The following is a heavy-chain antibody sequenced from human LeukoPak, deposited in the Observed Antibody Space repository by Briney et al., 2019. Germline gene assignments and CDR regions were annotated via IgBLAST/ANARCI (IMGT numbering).Heavy chain of an antibody. D-gene: IGHD2-21*01. Sequence: PSETLSLTCTVSSGSISSSSHYWGWIRQPPGRGLEWIGSIYYSGSTYYNPSLKSRVTISVDTSKNQFSLKLSSVSAADTAVYHCARHIVVVSTPADWFDPWGQGTLVTVSS. V-gene: IGHV4-39*01. J-gene: IGHJ5*02. CDR2: IYYSGST. CDR1: SGSISSSSHY. CDR3: ARHIVVVSTPADWFDP.